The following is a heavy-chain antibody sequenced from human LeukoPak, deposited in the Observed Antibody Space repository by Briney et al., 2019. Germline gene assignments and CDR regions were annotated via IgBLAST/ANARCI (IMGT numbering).Heavy chain of an antibody. CDR1: GYTFTNYG. CDR3: ARVPLHDASGRYYPH. V-gene: IGHV1-3*04. Sequence: ASVKVSCKTSGYTFTNYGMHWMRQAPRQSLEWMGWINTGNGNTKSSQKFQDRVTLTRDTSASTAYMELNSLSSEDTAVYYCARVPLHDASGRYYPHWGQGTLVTVSS. J-gene: IGHJ1*01. CDR2: INTGNGNT. D-gene: IGHD3-22*01.